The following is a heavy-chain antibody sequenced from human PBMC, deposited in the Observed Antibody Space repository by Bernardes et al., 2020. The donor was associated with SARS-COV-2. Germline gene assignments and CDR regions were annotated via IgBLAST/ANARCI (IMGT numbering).Heavy chain of an antibody. CDR3: SRDLSHLVRRGFDL. J-gene: IGHJ2*01. Sequence: SENLSLPCTFSGGPIGSYYLPWIRQPPGKGLERIGYIYYSGSTNYNPSLKRRVTISVDRSQNQFSLNLSSVTPADTAVYYCSRDLSHLVRRGFDLWGRGTLVTVSS. CDR1: GGPIGSYY. CDR2: IYYSGST. V-gene: IGHV4-59*01. D-gene: IGHD3-10*01.